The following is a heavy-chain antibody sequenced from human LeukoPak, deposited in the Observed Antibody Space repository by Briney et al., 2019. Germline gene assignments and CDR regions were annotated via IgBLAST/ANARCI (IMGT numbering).Heavy chain of an antibody. V-gene: IGHV5-10-1*01. J-gene: IGHJ4*02. CDR1: GYSSTTYW. CDR2: IDPSDSYT. Sequence: GASLQISCKGSGYSSTTYWISWVRQMSGKGLEWMGTIDPSDSYTKYSPTFQGHVTISADKSISTAYLQWSSLKASDTAVYYCARSLFDYDILTGHDYWGQGTLVTVSS. D-gene: IGHD3-9*01. CDR3: ARSLFDYDILTGHDY.